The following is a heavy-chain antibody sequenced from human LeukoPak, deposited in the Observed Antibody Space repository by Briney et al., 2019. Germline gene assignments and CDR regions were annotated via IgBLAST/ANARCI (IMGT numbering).Heavy chain of an antibody. CDR2: ISSSGSTI. V-gene: IGHV3-48*03. CDR3: ARDFGVGGAMGY. D-gene: IGHD3-16*01. Sequence: GGPLRLSWAASGFTFSSYEMNWVRKAPGKGLEWVSYISSSGSTIYYADSVKGRFTISRDKSKNTLYLQMNSLKTEDTAMYYCARDFGVGGAMGYWGQGTLVTVSS. CDR1: GFTFSSYE. J-gene: IGHJ4*02.